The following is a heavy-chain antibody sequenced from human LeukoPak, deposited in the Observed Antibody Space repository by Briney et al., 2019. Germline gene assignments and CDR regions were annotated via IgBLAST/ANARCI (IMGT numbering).Heavy chain of an antibody. V-gene: IGHV3-21*01. CDR2: ISSSSSYI. CDR3: AREYCSSTSCYGFDY. D-gene: IGHD2-2*01. J-gene: IGHJ4*02. Sequence: GGSLRLSCAASGFTFSSYSMNWVRQAPGKGLEWVSSISSSSSYIYYADSVKGRFTISRDNAKNSLYLQMNSLRAEDTAVYYCAREYCSSTSCYGFDYWGQGTLVTVSS. CDR1: GFTFSSYS.